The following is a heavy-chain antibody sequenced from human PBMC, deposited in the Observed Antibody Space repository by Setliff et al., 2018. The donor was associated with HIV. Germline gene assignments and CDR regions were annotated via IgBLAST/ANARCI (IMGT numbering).Heavy chain of an antibody. J-gene: IGHJ5*02. V-gene: IGHV1-18*01. CDR2: VNTNNDKT. Sequence: ASVKVSCKASGYTFTNFGITWVRQVPGQGLEWMGWVNTNNDKTNYAQKFQGRVTMTTDRSTKTAYLDLGSLRPDDTAVCYCARDLDTSGWPNWFDPWGPGTLVTVSS. D-gene: IGHD6-19*01. CDR1: GYTFTNFG. CDR3: ARDLDTSGWPNWFDP.